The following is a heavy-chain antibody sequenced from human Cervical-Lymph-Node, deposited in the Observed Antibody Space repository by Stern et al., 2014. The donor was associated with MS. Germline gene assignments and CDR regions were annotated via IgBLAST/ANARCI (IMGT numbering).Heavy chain of an antibody. J-gene: IGHJ2*01. D-gene: IGHD1-26*01. Sequence: QVQLQESGPGLVKPSQTLSLTCTVSGGSITSGHYFWSWIRQPAGKGLEWIGRIYTSGSTNYNPSLKSRVTISLATSQHQFSLKLRSVTAADTAVYYCASDSGSYYRADYWYFDLWGRGTLVTVSS. CDR3: ASDSGSYYRADYWYFDL. CDR1: GGSITSGHYF. CDR2: IYTSGST. V-gene: IGHV4-61*02.